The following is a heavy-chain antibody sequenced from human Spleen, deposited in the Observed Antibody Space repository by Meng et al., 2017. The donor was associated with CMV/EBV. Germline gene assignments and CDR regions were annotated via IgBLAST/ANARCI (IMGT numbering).Heavy chain of an antibody. D-gene: IGHD1-26*01. Sequence: ETLSLTCTVSDYSISSGYYWGWIRQPPGKGLEWVSVIYSGGSTYYADSVKGRFTISRDNSKNTLYLQMNSLRAEDTAVYYCARGIGSYWVFDYWGQGTLVTVSS. CDR1: DYSISSGYY. V-gene: IGHV3-53*01. J-gene: IGHJ4*02. CDR3: ARGIGSYWVFDY. CDR2: IYSGGST.